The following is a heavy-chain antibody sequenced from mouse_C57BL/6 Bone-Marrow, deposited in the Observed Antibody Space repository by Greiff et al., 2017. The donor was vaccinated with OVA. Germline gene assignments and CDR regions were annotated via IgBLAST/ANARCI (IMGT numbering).Heavy chain of an antibody. CDR3: TTFYYGSNYALDY. CDR2: IYPGNSDT. CDR1: GYTFTSYW. D-gene: IGHD1-1*01. V-gene: IGHV1-5*01. J-gene: IGHJ4*01. Sequence: VQLQQSGTVLARPGASVKMSCKTSGYTFTSYWMHWVKQRPGQGLEWIGAIYPGNSDTSYNQKFKGKAKLTAVTSASTAYMKLSSLTNEDSAVYYCTTFYYGSNYALDYWGQGTSVTVSS.